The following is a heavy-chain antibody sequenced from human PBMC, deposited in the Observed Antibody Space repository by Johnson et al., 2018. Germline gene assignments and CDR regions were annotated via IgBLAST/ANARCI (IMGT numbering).Heavy chain of an antibody. V-gene: IGHV3-30*18. CDR2: ISYDGSNK. CDR1: GFTFSSYG. J-gene: IGHJ6*02. CDR3: AKGSVLLWFGEPPSWGMDV. D-gene: IGHD3-10*01. Sequence: QVQLVESGGGVVQPGRSLRLSCAASGFTFSSYGMHWVRQAPGKGLEWVAVISYDGSNKYYADSVKGRFTISRDNSKNTLYLQMNSLRAEDTAVYYCAKGSVLLWFGEPPSWGMDVWGQGTTVTVSS.